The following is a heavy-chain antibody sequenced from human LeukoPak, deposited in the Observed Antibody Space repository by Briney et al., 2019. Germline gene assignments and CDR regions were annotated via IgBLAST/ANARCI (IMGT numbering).Heavy chain of an antibody. CDR1: GYTFTSYG. CDR3: TIPGPTGSSDY. V-gene: IGHV1-18*01. J-gene: IGHJ4*02. D-gene: IGHD1-20*01. CDR2: ISAYNGNT. Sequence: ASVKVSCKASGYTFTSYGISWVRQAPGQGLEWMGWISAYNGNTNYAQKLQGRVTMTTDTSTSTAYMELRSLRSDDTAIYYCTIPGPTGSSDYWGQGTVVSVSS.